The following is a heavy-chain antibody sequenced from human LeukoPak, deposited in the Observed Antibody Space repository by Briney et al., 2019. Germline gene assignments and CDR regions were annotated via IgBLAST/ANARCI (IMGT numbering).Heavy chain of an antibody. CDR3: AREIAAAGTLDAFDI. CDR1: GGTFSSYA. D-gene: IGHD6-13*01. V-gene: IGHV1-69*05. Sequence: SVKVSCKASGGTFSSYAISWVRQAPGQGLEWMGGIIPIFGTANYAQKFQGWVTMTRDTSISTAYMELSRLRSDDTAVYYCAREIAAAGTLDAFDIWGQGTMVTVSS. CDR2: IIPIFGTA. J-gene: IGHJ3*02.